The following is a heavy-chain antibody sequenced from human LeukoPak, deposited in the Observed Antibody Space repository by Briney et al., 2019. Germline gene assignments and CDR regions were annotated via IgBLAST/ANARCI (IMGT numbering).Heavy chain of an antibody. D-gene: IGHD2-2*01. CDR3: AKDFIVVVPAATFDY. Sequence: GGSLRLSCAASGFTFSNYAMSWVRQAPGKGPEWVSAITGGGSGIYYADSMKSRFTISRDNSKNTLYLQMNSLRAEDTAVYYCAKDFIVVVPAATFDYWGQGTLVTVSS. CDR2: ITGGGSGI. CDR1: GFTFSNYA. V-gene: IGHV3-23*01. J-gene: IGHJ4*02.